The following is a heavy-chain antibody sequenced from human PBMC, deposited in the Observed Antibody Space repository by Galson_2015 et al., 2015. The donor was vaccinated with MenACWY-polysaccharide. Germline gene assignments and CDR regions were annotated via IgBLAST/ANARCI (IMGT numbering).Heavy chain of an antibody. CDR2: IRYDGSNK. CDR3: AKDFPAIAAAGFSDN. CDR1: GFSFSSSG. V-gene: IGHV3-30*02. Sequence: SLRLSCAASGFSFSSSGMNWVRQAPGKGLEWVAFIRYDGSNKYYADSVKGRFTISRDNSKNTLYLQMNSLRAEDTAVYYCAKDFPAIAAAGFSDNWGQGTLVTVSS. D-gene: IGHD6-13*01. J-gene: IGHJ4*02.